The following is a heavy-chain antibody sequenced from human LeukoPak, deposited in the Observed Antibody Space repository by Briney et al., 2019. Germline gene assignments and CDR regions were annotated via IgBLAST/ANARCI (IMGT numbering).Heavy chain of an antibody. CDR3: ASVLYGANGFDY. CDR1: DASISGYY. V-gene: IGHV4-59*01. J-gene: IGHJ4*02. D-gene: IGHD4-23*01. CDR2: FYYTGTR. Sequence: PSETLSLTCTVSDASISGYYWSWIRQPPGGGLEWIAYFYYTGTRNYNPSLKSRVTVSVDTSKNQFSLTLNSVTAADTAVYYCASVLYGANGFDYWGQGTPVTVSS.